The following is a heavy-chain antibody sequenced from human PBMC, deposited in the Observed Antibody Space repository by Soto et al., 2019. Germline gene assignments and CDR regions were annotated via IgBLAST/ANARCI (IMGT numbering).Heavy chain of an antibody. D-gene: IGHD3-16*01. Sequence: VVSLRLSCAGSGFTFNNYPMSWVRPAPGKGLEWVSAISGSGGSTYYADSVKGRFTVSRDNSKSTLYLQMNSLRAEDTAVDYCAKDRVGQLEPWGQGTLVTVSS. CDR1: GFTFNNYP. CDR3: AKDRVGQLEP. V-gene: IGHV3-23*01. J-gene: IGHJ5*02. CDR2: ISGSGGST.